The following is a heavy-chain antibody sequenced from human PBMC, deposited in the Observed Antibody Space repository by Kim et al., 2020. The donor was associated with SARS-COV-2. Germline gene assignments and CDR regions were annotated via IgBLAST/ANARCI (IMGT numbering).Heavy chain of an antibody. D-gene: IGHD2-2*01. CDR3: ARRIPTSWDIYY. V-gene: IGHV3-66*02. CDR2: IYRGGNT. Sequence: GGSLRLSCEASGFTVSSSYMNWVRQAPGKGLEWVSLIYRGGNTYYADSVKVRSTISRDNSKNTLILQMNSLRAEDTAVYYCARRIPTSWDIYYWGQGTLGTVSS. J-gene: IGHJ4*02. CDR1: GFTVSSSY.